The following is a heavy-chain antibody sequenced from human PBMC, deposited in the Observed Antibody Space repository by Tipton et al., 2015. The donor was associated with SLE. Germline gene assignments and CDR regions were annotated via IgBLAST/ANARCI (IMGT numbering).Heavy chain of an antibody. V-gene: IGHV3-33*01. J-gene: IGHJ5*02. CDR1: GFTFSSYG. CDR2: IWYDGSNK. CDR3: ARDPGGGYCSGGSCTINWFDP. D-gene: IGHD2-15*01. Sequence: SLRLSCAASGFTFSSYGMHWVRQAPGQGLEWVAVIWYDGSNKYYADSVKGRFTISRDNSKNTLYLQMNSLRAEDTAVYYCARDPGGGYCSGGSCTINWFDPWGQGTLVTVSS.